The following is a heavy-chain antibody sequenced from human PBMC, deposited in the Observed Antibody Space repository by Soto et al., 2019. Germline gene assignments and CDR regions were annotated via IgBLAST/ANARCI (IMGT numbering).Heavy chain of an antibody. CDR2: IYYSGST. CDR1: GGSISSYY. J-gene: IGHJ6*02. D-gene: IGHD1-26*01. V-gene: IGHV4-59*01. Sequence: PSETLSLTCTVSGGSISSYYWSWIRQPPGEGLEWIGHIYYSGSTNYNPSLKSRVTISVDTSKNQFSLKLSSVTAADTAVYYCARLVGATPGLDYYYGMDVWGQGTTVTVSS. CDR3: ARLVGATPGLDYYYGMDV.